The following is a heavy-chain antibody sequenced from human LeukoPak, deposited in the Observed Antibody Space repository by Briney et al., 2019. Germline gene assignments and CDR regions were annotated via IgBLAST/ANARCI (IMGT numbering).Heavy chain of an antibody. D-gene: IGHD3-22*01. CDR1: GGSISNSNW. Sequence: SETLSLTCAVSGGSISNSNWWSWVRQPPGKGLVWIGQIYHSGSTNYSPSLKSRVTISIDKSKNQFSLKLSSVTAADTAVYYCARGDSSGFYYFDYWGQGILVTVSS. J-gene: IGHJ4*02. V-gene: IGHV4-4*02. CDR3: ARGDSSGFYYFDY. CDR2: IYHSGST.